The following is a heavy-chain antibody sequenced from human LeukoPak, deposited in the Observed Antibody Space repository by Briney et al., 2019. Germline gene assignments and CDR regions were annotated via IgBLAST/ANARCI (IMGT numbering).Heavy chain of an antibody. CDR3: AREANYYGSGSYFEGTFDY. J-gene: IGHJ4*02. V-gene: IGHV4-59*01. CDR2: IYYSGST. Sequence: SETLSLTCTVSGGSISTYYWSWIRQPPGKGLEWIAYIYYSGSTNYNPSLESRVTISVHTSNNQFSLRLSSVTAADTAVYYCAREANYYGSGSYFEGTFDYWGQGSLVTVSS. CDR1: GGSISTYY. D-gene: IGHD3-10*01.